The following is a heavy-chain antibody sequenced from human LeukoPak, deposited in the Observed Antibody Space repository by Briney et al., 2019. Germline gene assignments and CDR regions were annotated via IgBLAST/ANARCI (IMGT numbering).Heavy chain of an antibody. D-gene: IGHD3-10*01. V-gene: IGHV3-7*01. J-gene: IGHJ6*02. CDR2: IKQDGSEK. CDR1: GFTFSSYD. Sequence: PGRSLRLSCAASGFTFSSYDMHWVRQAPGKGLEWVANIKQDGSEKYYVDSVKGRFTISRDNAKNSLYLQVNSLRAEDTALYYCTRPVVRVGVTYYYYGMDVWGQGTTVTVSS. CDR3: TRPVVRVGVTYYYYGMDV.